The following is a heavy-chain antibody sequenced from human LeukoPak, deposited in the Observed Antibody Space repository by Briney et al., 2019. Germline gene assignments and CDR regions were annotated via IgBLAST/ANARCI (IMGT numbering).Heavy chain of an antibody. J-gene: IGHJ4*02. CDR2: IISTGSHI. CDR1: GFTFSSYA. V-gene: IGHV3-21*01. D-gene: IGHD2-2*01. CDR3: AATPVTSAWYYFDF. Sequence: TGGSLRLSCAASGFTFSSYAMSWVRQAPGKGLEWVSSIISTGSHIYYTDSVKGRFTISRDNTQNSLYLQMNSLRVEDTAVYYCAATPVTSAWYYFDFWGLGTLVTVSS.